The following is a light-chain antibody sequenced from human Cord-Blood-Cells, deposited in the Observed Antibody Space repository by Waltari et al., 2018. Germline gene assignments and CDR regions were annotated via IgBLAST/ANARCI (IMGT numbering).Light chain of an antibody. CDR1: SSNIGSNY. CDR3: AAWDDSLSGRV. V-gene: IGLV1-47*01. Sequence: QSVLTQPPSASGTPGQRVTISCSGSSSNIGSNYVYWYQQLPGTAPKLLTYRNTRGPYGVPARFSGSKSGTSASLAISGLRSEDEADYYCAAWDDSLSGRVFGGGTKLTVL. CDR2: RNT. J-gene: IGLJ3*02.